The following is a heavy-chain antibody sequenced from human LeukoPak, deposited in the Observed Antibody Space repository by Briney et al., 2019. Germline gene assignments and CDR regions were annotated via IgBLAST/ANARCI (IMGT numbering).Heavy chain of an antibody. CDR3: ARSSIIKRRGYSYGPPGY. CDR1: GGSFSGYY. CDR2: INHSGST. D-gene: IGHD5-18*01. Sequence: SETLSLTCAVYGGSFSGYYWSWIRQPPGKGLEWIGEINHSGSTNYNPSLKSRVTISVDTSKNQFSLKLSSVTAADTAVYYCARSSIIKRRGYSYGPPGYWGQGTLVTVSS. J-gene: IGHJ4*02. V-gene: IGHV4-34*01.